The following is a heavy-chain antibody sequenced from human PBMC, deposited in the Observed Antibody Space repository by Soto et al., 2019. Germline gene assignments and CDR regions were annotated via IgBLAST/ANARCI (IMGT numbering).Heavy chain of an antibody. Sequence: EVQLVESGGGLVQPGGSLRLSCAASGFTFSTYWMHWVRQAPGKGLVWVSRINSDGSSTSYADSVKGRFTISRDNAKNTLYLQMNSLSAEDTAVYYCARDGYSYGFDYWGQGTLVTVSS. CDR1: GFTFSTYW. V-gene: IGHV3-74*01. CDR3: ARDGYSYGFDY. CDR2: INSDGSST. D-gene: IGHD5-18*01. J-gene: IGHJ4*02.